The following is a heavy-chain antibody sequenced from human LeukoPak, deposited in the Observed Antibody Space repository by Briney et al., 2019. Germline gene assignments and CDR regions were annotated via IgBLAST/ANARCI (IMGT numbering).Heavy chain of an antibody. V-gene: IGHV3-33*08. J-gene: IGHJ4*02. CDR3: ARLPYDILTGYQFYFDY. CDR1: GFTFSSYG. CDR2: IWYDGSNK. Sequence: GGSLRLSCAASGFTFSSYGMHWVRQAPGKGLEWVAVIWYDGSNKYYADSVKGRFTISRDNSKNTLYLQMNSLRAEDTAVYYCARLPYDILTGYQFYFDYWGQGTLVTVSS. D-gene: IGHD3-9*01.